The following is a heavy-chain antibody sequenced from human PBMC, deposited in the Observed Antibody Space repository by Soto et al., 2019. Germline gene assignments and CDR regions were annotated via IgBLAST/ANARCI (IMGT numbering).Heavy chain of an antibody. D-gene: IGHD6-19*01. Sequence: QVQLVQSGAEVKKPGASLKVSCKASGYTFTSYGISWVRQAPGQKLEWMGWISAYNGNTYYAQKLQGRVTMTTDPSKSTAYMELRSLRSDDTAVYYCARRAPVAEELDVWGQGTTVTVSS. CDR2: ISAYNGNT. V-gene: IGHV1-18*04. J-gene: IGHJ6*02. CDR1: GYTFTSYG. CDR3: ARRAPVAEELDV.